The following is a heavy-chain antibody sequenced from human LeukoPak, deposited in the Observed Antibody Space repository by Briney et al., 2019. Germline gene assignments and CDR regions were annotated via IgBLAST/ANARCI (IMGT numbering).Heavy chain of an antibody. CDR3: ARVSSLYYYGMDV. Sequence: SESLSLTCTVSGGSFSSGSYYWSWIRQPPGKGLEWIGYIYYSGSTNYNPSLKSRVTISVDTSKNQFSLKLSSVTAADTAVYYCARVSSLYYYGMDVWGQGTTVTVSS. CDR2: IYYSGST. D-gene: IGHD2-2*01. J-gene: IGHJ6*02. CDR1: GGSFSSGSYY. V-gene: IGHV4-61*01.